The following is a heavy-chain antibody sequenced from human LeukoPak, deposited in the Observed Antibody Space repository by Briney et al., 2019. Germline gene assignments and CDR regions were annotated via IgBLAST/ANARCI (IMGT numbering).Heavy chain of an antibody. J-gene: IGHJ5*01. V-gene: IGHV3-53*01. CDR3: ARLTTVTTGLDS. D-gene: IGHD4-17*01. CDR1: GFTVSSNY. Sequence: GGSLRLSCAASGFTVSSNYMSWVRQAPGRGLEWVSVIYSGGSTYYADSVKGRFTISRDNSKNTLYLQMNSLRAEDTAVYYCARLTTVTTGLDSWGQGTLVTVSS. CDR2: IYSGGST.